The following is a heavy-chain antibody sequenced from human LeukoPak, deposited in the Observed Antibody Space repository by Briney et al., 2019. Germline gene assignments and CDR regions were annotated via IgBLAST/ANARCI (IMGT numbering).Heavy chain of an antibody. V-gene: IGHV3-74*01. CDR1: GFTFSSYW. CDR3: ARPTKEGSSWYWWFDP. Sequence: PGGSLRLSCAASGFTFSSYWMHWVRQAPGKGLVWVSRINNDGSNTSYADSVKGRFTISRDNAKNTLYLQMNSLRAEDTAVYYCARPTKEGSSWYWWFDPWGQGTLVTVSS. J-gene: IGHJ5*02. D-gene: IGHD6-13*01. CDR2: INNDGSNT.